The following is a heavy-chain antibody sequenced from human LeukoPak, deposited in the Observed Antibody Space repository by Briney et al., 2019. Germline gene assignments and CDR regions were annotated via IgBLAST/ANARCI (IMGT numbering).Heavy chain of an antibody. CDR2: IDQEGGEQ. V-gene: IGHV3-7*01. D-gene: IGHD4-11*01. J-gene: IGHJ4*02. CDR1: GFNFSNYW. Sequence: GGSLRLSCVVSGFNFSNYWMSWVRQAPGKGLEWVANIDQEGGEQNYVDSVKGRFSISRDNAKTSVYLQMNSLKVEDTALYYCARSKARGYWGQGTLVTVSS. CDR3: ARSKARGY.